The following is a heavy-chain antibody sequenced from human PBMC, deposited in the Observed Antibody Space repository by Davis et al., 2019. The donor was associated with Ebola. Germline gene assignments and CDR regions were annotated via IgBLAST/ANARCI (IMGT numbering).Heavy chain of an antibody. Sequence: PGGSLRLSCAASGFTFSSYAMSWVRQASGKGLEWVSAISGSGGSTYYADSVKGRFTISRDNSKNTLYLQMNSLRAEDTAVYYCAKGYSSGWYEVYYFDYWGQGTLVTVSS. J-gene: IGHJ4*02. V-gene: IGHV3-23*01. CDR2: ISGSGGST. CDR3: AKGYSSGWYEVYYFDY. CDR1: GFTFSSYA. D-gene: IGHD6-19*01.